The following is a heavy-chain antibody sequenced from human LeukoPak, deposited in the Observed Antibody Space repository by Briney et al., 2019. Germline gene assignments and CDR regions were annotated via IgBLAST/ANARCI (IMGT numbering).Heavy chain of an antibody. J-gene: IGHJ6*04. CDR3: AELGITMVGGV. Sequence: GGSLRLSCAASGFTFSTYAIHWVRQAPGKGLEWVAVISYDGSNKFYADSVKGRFTISRDNAKNSLYLQMNSLRAEDTAVYYCAELGITMVGGVWGKGTTVTISS. CDR2: ISYDGSNK. V-gene: IGHV3-30*04. CDR1: GFTFSTYA. D-gene: IGHD3-10*02.